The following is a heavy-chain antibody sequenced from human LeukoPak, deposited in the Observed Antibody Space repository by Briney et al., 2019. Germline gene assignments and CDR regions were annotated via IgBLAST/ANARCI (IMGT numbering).Heavy chain of an antibody. D-gene: IGHD1-26*01. CDR3: ARRAGRPELRIDY. CDR2: IYYSGST. Sequence: PSETLSLTCTVSGGSISSSSYYWGWIRQPPGKGLEGIGSIYYSGSTYYNPSLKSRVTISVDTSKNQFSLKLSSVTAADTAVYYCARRAGRPELRIDYWGQGTLVTVSS. J-gene: IGHJ4*02. CDR1: GGSISSSSYY. V-gene: IGHV4-39*01.